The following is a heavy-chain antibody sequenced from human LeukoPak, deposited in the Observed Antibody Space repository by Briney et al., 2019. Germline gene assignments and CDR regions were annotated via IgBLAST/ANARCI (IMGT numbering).Heavy chain of an antibody. CDR3: AKMGATDY. Sequence: GGSLRLSCAASGFTFSSYWMSWVRQAPGKGLEWVANIKQDGSEKYYADSVKGRFTISRDNSKNTLYLQMNSLRAEDTAVYYCAKMGATDYWGQGTLVTVSS. CDR1: GFTFSSYW. CDR2: IKQDGSEK. D-gene: IGHD1-26*01. V-gene: IGHV3-7*01. J-gene: IGHJ4*02.